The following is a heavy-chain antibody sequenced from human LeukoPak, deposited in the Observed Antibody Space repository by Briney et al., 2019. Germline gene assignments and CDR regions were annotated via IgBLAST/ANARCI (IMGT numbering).Heavy chain of an antibody. V-gene: IGHV4-59*01. CDR3: AKDQGRDGYNT. J-gene: IGHJ5*02. CDR1: GGSISSYY. CDR2: IYYSGIA. D-gene: IGHD5-24*01. Sequence: SETLSLTCTVSGGSISSYYWSWIQQPPGKGLEWIAYIYYSGIANYNPSLKSRVTASVDTSKNQVSLKLSSVTAADTAVYYCAKDQGRDGYNTWGQGTLVTVSS.